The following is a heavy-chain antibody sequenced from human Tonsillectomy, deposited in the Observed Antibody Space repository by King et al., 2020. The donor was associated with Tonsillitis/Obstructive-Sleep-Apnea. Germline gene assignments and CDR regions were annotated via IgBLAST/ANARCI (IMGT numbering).Heavy chain of an antibody. Sequence: VQLVQSVAEVKKPGASVKVSCKASVYTFTSYVISWVRQAPGQGLEWMGWISAYNGNTNYAQKFQGRVTMTTDTATSTDYMELSSLRADDTAVYYCGMDPGSHSGQHWGQGTLVTVSS. J-gene: IGHJ1*01. CDR2: ISAYNGNT. CDR1: VYTFTSYV. V-gene: IGHV1-18*01. D-gene: IGHD1-26*01. CDR3: GMDPGSHSGQH.